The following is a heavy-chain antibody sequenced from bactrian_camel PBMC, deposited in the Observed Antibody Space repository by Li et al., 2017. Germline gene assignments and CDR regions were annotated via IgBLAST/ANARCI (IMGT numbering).Heavy chain of an antibody. Sequence: HVQLVESGGGLVQAGGSLNLSCAATGKTNVLNCMGWFRQAAGKEREEVARIDGDGATRITEYVKDRFTISKDKNTLYLEMNNLKTEDTAMYICAAAHAAGGLCYSWEGRHAYFGQGTQVTVS. D-gene: IGHD1*01. V-gene: IGHV3S53*01. CDR2: IDGDGAT. J-gene: IGHJ4*01. CDR1: GKTNVLNC.